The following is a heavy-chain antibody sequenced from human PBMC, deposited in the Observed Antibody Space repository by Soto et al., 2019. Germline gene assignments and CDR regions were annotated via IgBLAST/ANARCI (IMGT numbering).Heavy chain of an antibody. D-gene: IGHD2-2*01. CDR3: AKDTSSSPYYMDV. Sequence: EVQVLESGGGSVQPRGSLRLSCAASGFTFSNFAMSWVRHAPGKGLEWVSEITGSTGTTYYADSVKGRFIISRDNSKNTVHLQMNSLRAEDTAVYYCAKDTSSSPYYMDVWGKGTTVTVSS. V-gene: IGHV3-23*01. CDR2: ITGSTGTT. J-gene: IGHJ6*03. CDR1: GFTFSNFA.